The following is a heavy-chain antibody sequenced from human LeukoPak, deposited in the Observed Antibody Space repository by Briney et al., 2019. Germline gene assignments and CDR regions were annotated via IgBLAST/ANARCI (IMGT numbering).Heavy chain of an antibody. CDR3: ARSIASYYDFWSGYLPVL. CDR2: IIPIFGTA. D-gene: IGHD3-3*01. Sequence: GASVKVSCKASGGTFSSYAISWVRQAPGQGLEWMGGIIPIFGTANYAQKFRGRVTITTDESTSTAYMELSSLRSEDTAVYYCARSIASYYDFWSGYLPVLWGQGTLVTVSS. J-gene: IGHJ4*02. CDR1: GGTFSSYA. V-gene: IGHV1-69*05.